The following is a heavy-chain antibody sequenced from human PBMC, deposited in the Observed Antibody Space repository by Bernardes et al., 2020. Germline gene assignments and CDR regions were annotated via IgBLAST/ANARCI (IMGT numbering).Heavy chain of an antibody. J-gene: IGHJ4*02. CDR3: ARVEGDGYNFFTFDH. CDR2: IKSAGNEK. CDR1: GFTFGHYW. D-gene: IGHD5-12*01. Sequence: GVLRLSCGSSGFTFGHYWMTWVRQAPGKGLTWVANIKSAGNEKYYVDSVKGRFTISRDNSKNLMFLQMNNLRAEDTAVYYCARVEGDGYNFFTFDHWGQGTLVTVSS. V-gene: IGHV3-7*03.